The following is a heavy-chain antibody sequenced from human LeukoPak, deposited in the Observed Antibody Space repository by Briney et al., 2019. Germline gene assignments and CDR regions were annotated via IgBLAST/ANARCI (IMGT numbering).Heavy chain of an antibody. J-gene: IGHJ6*02. V-gene: IGHV4-59*01. CDR2: IYYSGST. D-gene: IGHD3-9*01. CDR1: GGSISSYY. Sequence: SETLSLTCTVSGGSISSYYWSWIQQPPGKGLEWIGYIYYSGSTNYNPSLKRRVTISVDTSKNQFSLKLSSVTAADTAVYYCARDRYYDILTGYYYYYYGMDVWGQGTTVTVSS. CDR3: ARDRYYDILTGYYYYYYGMDV.